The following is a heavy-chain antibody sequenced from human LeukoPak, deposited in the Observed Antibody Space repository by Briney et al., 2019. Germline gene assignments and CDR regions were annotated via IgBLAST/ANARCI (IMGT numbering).Heavy chain of an antibody. Sequence: KPSETLSLTCTVSGGSISSSSYYWGWIRQPPGKGLEWIGSIYYSGSTYYNPSLKSRVTISVDTSKNQFSLKLSSVTAADTAVYYCARLGVVVGSGSYRRAFDIWGQGTMVTVSS. V-gene: IGHV4-39*01. J-gene: IGHJ3*02. D-gene: IGHD3-10*01. CDR1: GGSISSSSYY. CDR2: IYYSGST. CDR3: ARLGVVVGSGSYRRAFDI.